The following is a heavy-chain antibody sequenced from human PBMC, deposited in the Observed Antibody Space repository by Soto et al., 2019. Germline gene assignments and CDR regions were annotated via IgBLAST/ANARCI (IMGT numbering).Heavy chain of an antibody. CDR2: FDPEDGET. V-gene: IGHV1-24*01. J-gene: IGHJ6*03. Sequence: ASVKVSCEVSGYTLTELSMHWVRQAPGKGLEWMGGFDPEDGETIYAQKFQGRVTMTEDTSTDTAYMELSSLRSEDTAVYYCATGVGRTYYYYMDVWGKGTTVTVSS. CDR1: GYTLTELS. D-gene: IGHD1-26*01. CDR3: ATGVGRTYYYYMDV.